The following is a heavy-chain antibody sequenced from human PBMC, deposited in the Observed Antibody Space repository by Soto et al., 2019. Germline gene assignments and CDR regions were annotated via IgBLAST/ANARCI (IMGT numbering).Heavy chain of an antibody. CDR3: ARIDYYYYGMDV. V-gene: IGHV4-59*08. J-gene: IGHJ6*02. CDR1: GGSISSYY. Sequence: SETLSLTCTVSGGSISSYYWSWIRQPPGKGLEWIGYIYYSGSTYYNPSLKSRVTISVDTSKNQFSLKLSSVTAADTAVYYCARIDYYYYGMDVWGQGTTVTVSS. CDR2: IYYSGST.